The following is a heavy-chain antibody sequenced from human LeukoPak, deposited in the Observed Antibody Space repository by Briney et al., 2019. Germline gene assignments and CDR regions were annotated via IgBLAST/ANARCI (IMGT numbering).Heavy chain of an antibody. D-gene: IGHD4-23*01. CDR1: GYTFTSYY. CDR2: INPSGGST. V-gene: IGHV1-46*01. CDR3: ARDSVRTTVVMGLPYY. Sequence: ASVKVSCKASGYTFTSYYMHWVRQAPGQGLEWMGIINPSGGSTSYAQKFQGRVTMTRDTSTSTVYMELRSLRSDDTAVYYCARDSVRTTVVMGLPYYWGQGTLVTVSS. J-gene: IGHJ4*02.